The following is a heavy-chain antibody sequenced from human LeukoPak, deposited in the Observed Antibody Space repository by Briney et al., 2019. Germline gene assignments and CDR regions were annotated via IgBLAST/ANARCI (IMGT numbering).Heavy chain of an antibody. V-gene: IGHV5-51*01. D-gene: IGHD1-14*01. J-gene: IGHJ3*02. CDR2: IYPGDSDT. CDR3: ARRRYNWNHGPNDAFDI. Sequence: HGETLKISCKGSGYSFTSYWIGWVRQMPGKGLEWMGIIYPGDSDTRYRPSFQGQVTISADKSISTAYLQWSSLKASDTAMYYCARRRYNWNHGPNDAFDIWGQGTMVTVSS. CDR1: GYSFTSYW.